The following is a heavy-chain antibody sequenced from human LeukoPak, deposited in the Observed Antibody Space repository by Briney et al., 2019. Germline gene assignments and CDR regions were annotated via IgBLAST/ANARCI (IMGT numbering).Heavy chain of an antibody. CDR2: IYSSGST. V-gene: IGHV4-4*07. CDR3: ARKDGDY. Sequence: SETLSLTCTVSGASISAFHWTWFRQPAGKGLVWIGLIYSSGSTLFNPSLKSRVAMSVDLTKNQLSLKLTSVTAADTAMYYCARKDGDYWGRGTLVTVSS. CDR1: GASISAFH. J-gene: IGHJ4*02.